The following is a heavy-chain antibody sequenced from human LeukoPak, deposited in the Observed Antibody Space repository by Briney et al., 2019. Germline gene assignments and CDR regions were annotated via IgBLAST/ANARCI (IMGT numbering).Heavy chain of an antibody. Sequence: GGSLRLSCAASGFTVSSNYMSWVRQAPGKGLEWVSAISGSGGSTYYADSVKGRFTISRDNSKNTLYLQMNSLKAEDTAVYYCANSQSSSSGFDYWGQGTLVTVSS. D-gene: IGHD6-19*01. V-gene: IGHV3-23*01. CDR2: ISGSGGST. J-gene: IGHJ4*02. CDR1: GFTVSSNY. CDR3: ANSQSSSSGFDY.